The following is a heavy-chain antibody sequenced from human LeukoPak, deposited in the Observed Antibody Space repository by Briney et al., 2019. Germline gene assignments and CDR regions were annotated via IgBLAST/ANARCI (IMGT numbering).Heavy chain of an antibody. CDR2: IKQGGREK. D-gene: IGHD3-10*01. CDR1: GFSFSSYA. CDR3: AREVGYYYGSGSYYIGYYFDY. Sequence: GGSLRLSCAASGFSFSSYAMNWVRQAPGKGLEWVANIKQGGREKYYVDSVKGRFTISRDNAKNSLYLQMNSLRAEDTAVYYCAREVGYYYGSGSYYIGYYFDYWGQGTLVTVSS. V-gene: IGHV3-7*01. J-gene: IGHJ4*02.